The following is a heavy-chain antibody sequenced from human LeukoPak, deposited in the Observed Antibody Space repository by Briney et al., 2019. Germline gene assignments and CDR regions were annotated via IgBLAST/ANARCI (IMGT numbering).Heavy chain of an antibody. CDR3: ARDGLYCTNGVCSSDI. Sequence: GASVKVSCKASGYTFTRHYMNWVRQAPGQGLEWMGKINPGSGATGYAQKFQGRVTMTRDTSTSTVYMELTSLRSADTAVYFCARDGLYCTNGVCSSDIWGQGTLVTASS. V-gene: IGHV1-46*01. J-gene: IGHJ3*02. CDR2: INPGSGAT. D-gene: IGHD2-8*01. CDR1: GYTFTRHY.